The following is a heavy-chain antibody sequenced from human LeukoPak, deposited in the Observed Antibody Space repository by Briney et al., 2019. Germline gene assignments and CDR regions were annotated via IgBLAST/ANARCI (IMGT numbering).Heavy chain of an antibody. Sequence: GGSLGLSCVVSGFTFSSYGLHWVRQAPGQGLEWVAFVRFDGNKNSYADSVRGRFIISRDNSKNTLHLAMNSLRTEDTAVYYCAKEFSPFDSSGYYGFFQHWGQGTLVTVSS. CDR2: VRFDGNKN. D-gene: IGHD3-22*01. J-gene: IGHJ1*01. V-gene: IGHV3-30*02. CDR3: AKEFSPFDSSGYYGFFQH. CDR1: GFTFSSYG.